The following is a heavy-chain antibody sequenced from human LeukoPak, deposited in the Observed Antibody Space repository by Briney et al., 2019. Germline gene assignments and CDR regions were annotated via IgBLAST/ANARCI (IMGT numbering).Heavy chain of an antibody. V-gene: IGHV1-69*05. Sequence: SVKVSRKASGGTFKSYAITWVRQAPGQGLEWMGGIIPMFAPARYAQNFQGRVTITTDESTSTAYMELSSLKSEDTAVYYCARGAHSGSYSSWFHPWGQGTLVTVSS. CDR2: IIPMFAPA. CDR3: ARGAHSGSYSSWFHP. CDR1: GGTFKSYA. D-gene: IGHD3-10*01. J-gene: IGHJ5*02.